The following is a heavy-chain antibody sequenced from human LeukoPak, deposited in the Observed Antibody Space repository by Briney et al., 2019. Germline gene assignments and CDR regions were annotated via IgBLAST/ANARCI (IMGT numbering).Heavy chain of an antibody. CDR2: IYSGSST. Sequence: GGSLRLSCAASGFTVSSNYMSWVRQAPGKGLEWVSVIYSGSSTYYADSVKGRFTISRDNSKNTLYLQMNSLRAEDTAVYYCARLSRYSSSWYLPPDYWGQGTLVTVSS. CDR1: GFTVSSNY. V-gene: IGHV3-53*01. CDR3: ARLSRYSSSWYLPPDY. D-gene: IGHD6-13*01. J-gene: IGHJ4*02.